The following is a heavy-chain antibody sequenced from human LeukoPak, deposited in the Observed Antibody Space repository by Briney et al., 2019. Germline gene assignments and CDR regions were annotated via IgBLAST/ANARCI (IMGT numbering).Heavy chain of an antibody. CDR2: ISYDGSNK. CDR3: ARLGITMVRGVTPTDY. J-gene: IGHJ4*02. CDR1: GFTFSSYA. V-gene: IGHV3-30-3*01. Sequence: PGGSLRLSCAASGFTFSSYAMHWVRQAPGKGLEWVAVISYDGSNKYYADSVKGRFTISRDNSENTLYLQMNSLRAEDTAVYYCARLGITMVRGVTPTDYWGQGTLVTVSS. D-gene: IGHD3-10*01.